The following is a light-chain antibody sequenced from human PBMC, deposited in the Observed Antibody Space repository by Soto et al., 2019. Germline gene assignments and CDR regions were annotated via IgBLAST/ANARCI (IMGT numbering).Light chain of an antibody. V-gene: IGKV3-20*01. CDR2: GAS. J-gene: IGKJ4*01. CDR3: QQYGISPLT. Sequence: ESVLTQSQATLSLSPGERATLSCRASQSVSSSYLAWYQQKPGQAPRLLIYGASSRATGIPDRFSGSGSGTDFTLTISRLEPEDFAVYYCQQYGISPLTFGGGSKVDNK. CDR1: QSVSSSY.